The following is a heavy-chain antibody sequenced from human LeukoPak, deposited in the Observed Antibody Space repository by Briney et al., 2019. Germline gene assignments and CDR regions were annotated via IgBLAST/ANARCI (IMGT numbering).Heavy chain of an antibody. CDR3: ARGGIPGGNYYREHFDC. D-gene: IGHD1-26*01. V-gene: IGHV5-51*01. J-gene: IGHJ4*02. CDR1: GYSFTTYW. Sequence: GESLKISCKGSGYSFTTYWIGWVRLMPGKGLEWMGIIYPGDSDTTYSPSFQGQVTISADKSISTAYLQWSSLKASDTAMYYCARGGIPGGNYYREHFDCWGQGTLVTVSS. CDR2: IYPGDSDT.